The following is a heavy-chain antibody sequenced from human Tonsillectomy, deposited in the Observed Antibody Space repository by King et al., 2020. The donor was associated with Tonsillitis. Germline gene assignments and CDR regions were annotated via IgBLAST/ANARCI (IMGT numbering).Heavy chain of an antibody. Sequence: QLVQSGVEVKKAGESLRISCKGSGYRFTNYYISWVRQMPGKGLEWMGKIDPTDSETNYSPSFQGHVTISADKSISTAYLQWNSLKASDTAMYYCALNSGLHYLDYWGQGALITVSS. V-gene: IGHV5-10-1*01. CDR2: IDPTDSET. CDR3: ALNSGLHYLDY. CDR1: GYRFTNYY. J-gene: IGHJ4*02. D-gene: IGHD3-10*01.